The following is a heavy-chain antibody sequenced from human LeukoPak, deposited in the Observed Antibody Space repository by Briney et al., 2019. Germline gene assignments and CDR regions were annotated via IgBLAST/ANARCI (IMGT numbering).Heavy chain of an antibody. D-gene: IGHD1-26*01. CDR1: GYSINSGYY. CDR3: ARQEGGIVGPY. Sequence: SETLSLTCTVSGYSINSGYYWGWIRQPAGKGLEWIGRIYTGGSTNYNPSLESRVTMSVDTSKNQFSLKLNSVTAADTAVYYCARQEGGIVGPYWGQGTLVTVSS. J-gene: IGHJ4*02. V-gene: IGHV4-4*07. CDR2: IYTGGST.